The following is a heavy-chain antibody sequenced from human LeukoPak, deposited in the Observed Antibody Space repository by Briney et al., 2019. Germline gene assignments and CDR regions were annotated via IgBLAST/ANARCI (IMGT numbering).Heavy chain of an antibody. D-gene: IGHD2-2*03. CDR3: ARVDPKAPGDYS. Sequence: GGSLRLSRAASGFTFSSYWMHWVRQAPGKGLVWVSRINSDGSSTKYADSVKGRFTISRDNAKNTLYVQTNNLRAEDTAVYYCARVDPKAPGDYSWGRGTLVTVSS. J-gene: IGHJ4*02. CDR1: GFTFSSYW. CDR2: INSDGSST. V-gene: IGHV3-74*03.